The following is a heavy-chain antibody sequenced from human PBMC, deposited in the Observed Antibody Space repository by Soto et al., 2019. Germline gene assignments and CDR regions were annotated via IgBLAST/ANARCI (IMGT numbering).Heavy chain of an antibody. V-gene: IGHV3-11*03. Sequence: PGGSLRLSCAASGFTFSDYYMSWIRQAPGKGLEWVSYISSSSSYTNYADSVKGRFTISRDNAKNSLYLQMNSLRAEDTAVYYCASLLWDSRVDWFDPWCQGTLVTVSS. CDR1: GFTFSDYY. CDR3: ASLLWDSRVDWFDP. J-gene: IGHJ5*02. CDR2: ISSSSSYT. D-gene: IGHD6-13*01.